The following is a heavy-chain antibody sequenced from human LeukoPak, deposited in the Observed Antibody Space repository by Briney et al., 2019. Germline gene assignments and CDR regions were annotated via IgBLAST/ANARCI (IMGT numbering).Heavy chain of an antibody. CDR2: INHRGST. Sequence: SETLSLTCAVYGGPFSGYYWSWIRQPPGKGLEWIGEINHRGSTNYNPSLKSRVTISVDTSKNHFSLNLSSVTAADTAVYYCARRGPGHWGQGTLVTVSS. CDR3: ARRGPGH. J-gene: IGHJ4*02. D-gene: IGHD6-25*01. V-gene: IGHV4-34*01. CDR1: GGPFSGYY.